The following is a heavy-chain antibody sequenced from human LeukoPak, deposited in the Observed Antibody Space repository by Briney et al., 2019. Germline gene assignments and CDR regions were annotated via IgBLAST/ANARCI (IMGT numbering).Heavy chain of an antibody. CDR1: GYSFTSYW. CDR3: ARLFSLSCGGDCLGYAFDI. CDR2: IYPGDSDT. D-gene: IGHD2-21*02. Sequence: GESLKISCKGSGYSFTSYWIGWVRQMPGKGLEWMGIIYPGDSDTRYSPSFQGQVTISADKSISTAYLQWSSLKASDTAMYYCARLFSLSCGGDCLGYAFDIWGQGTMVTVSS. J-gene: IGHJ3*02. V-gene: IGHV5-51*01.